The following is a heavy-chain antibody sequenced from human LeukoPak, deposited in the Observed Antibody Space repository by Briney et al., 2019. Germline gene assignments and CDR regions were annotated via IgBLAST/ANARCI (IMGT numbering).Heavy chain of an antibody. CDR1: EYTFTSYA. D-gene: IGHD4-17*01. V-gene: IGHV1-3*03. J-gene: IGHJ3*02. CDR2: INAGNGNT. CDR3: ARESVTVTTRADAFDI. Sequence: ASVKVSCKASEYTFTSYAIHWVRQAPGQRLEWMGWINAGNGNTKYSQEFQGRVTITRDTSTSTAYMELSSLRSEDTAVYYCARESVTVTTRADAFDIWGQGTMVTVSS.